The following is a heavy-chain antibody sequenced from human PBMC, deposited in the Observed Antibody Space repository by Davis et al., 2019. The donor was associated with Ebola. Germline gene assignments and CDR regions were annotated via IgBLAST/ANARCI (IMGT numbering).Heavy chain of an antibody. V-gene: IGHV1-2*06. Sequence: ASVKVSCKASGYTFTGYYMHWVRQAPGQGLEWMGRINPNSGGTNYAQKFQGRVTITRDTSASTAYMELSSLRSEDTSVYYCARDRGGDYSFDYWGQGTLVTVSS. CDR1: GYTFTGYY. CDR3: ARDRGGDYSFDY. D-gene: IGHD3-10*01. J-gene: IGHJ4*02. CDR2: INPNSGGT.